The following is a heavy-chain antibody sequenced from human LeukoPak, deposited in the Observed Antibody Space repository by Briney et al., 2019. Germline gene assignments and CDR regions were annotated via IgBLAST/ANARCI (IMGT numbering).Heavy chain of an antibody. CDR3: ARDDSEQQLVPNWEFDY. CDR1: GFTFSSSA. Sequence: TGGSLRLSCAASGFTFSSSAMSWVRQAPGKGLEWVAVISYDVSNKYYADSVKGRFTISRDNSKNTLYLQMNSLRAEDTAVYYCARDDSEQQLVPNWEFDYWGQGTLVTVSS. CDR2: ISYDVSNK. J-gene: IGHJ4*02. V-gene: IGHV3-30*04. D-gene: IGHD6-13*01.